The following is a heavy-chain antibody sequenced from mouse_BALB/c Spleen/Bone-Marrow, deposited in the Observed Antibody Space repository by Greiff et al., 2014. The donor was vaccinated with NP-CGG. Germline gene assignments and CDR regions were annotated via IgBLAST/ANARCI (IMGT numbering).Heavy chain of an antibody. CDR2: INPDSSTI. Sequence: VQLQQSGGGLVQPGGSLKLSCAASGFDFSGFWRGWVRQAPEKGLEWIGEINPDSSTINYTPSLKDRFIISRDNAKNTLYLQMSKVRSEDTAPYYCARLGYYGGFAYWGQGTLVTVSA. D-gene: IGHD2-3*01. CDR3: ARLGYYGGFAY. J-gene: IGHJ3*01. V-gene: IGHV4-1*02. CDR1: GFDFSGFW.